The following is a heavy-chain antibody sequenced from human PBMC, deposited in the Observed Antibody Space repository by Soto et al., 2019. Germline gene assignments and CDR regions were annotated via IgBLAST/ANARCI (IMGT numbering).Heavy chain of an antibody. CDR2: ISSSGSTI. J-gene: IGHJ5*02. V-gene: IGHV3-48*03. CDR3: ASDDYGDYANWFDP. Sequence: GGSLRLSCTASGFTFSSYEMNWVRQAPGKGLEWVSYISSSGSTIYYADSVKGRFTISRDNARNSLYLQMNSLRAEDTAVYYCASDDYGDYANWFDPWGQGTLVTVSS. D-gene: IGHD4-17*01. CDR1: GFTFSSYE.